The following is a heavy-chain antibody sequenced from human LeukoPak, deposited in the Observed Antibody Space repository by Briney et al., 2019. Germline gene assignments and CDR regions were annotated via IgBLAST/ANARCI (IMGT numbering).Heavy chain of an antibody. J-gene: IGHJ6*02. Sequence: SETLSLTCAVYGGSFSGYYWSWIRQPPGKGLEWIGEINHSGSTNYNPSLKSRVTISVDTSKNQFSLKLSSVTAADTAVYYCARGRDSSGCYYYYYGMDVWGQGTTVTVSS. CDR3: ARGRDSSGCYYYYYGMDV. V-gene: IGHV4-34*01. D-gene: IGHD3-22*01. CDR1: GGSFSGYY. CDR2: INHSGST.